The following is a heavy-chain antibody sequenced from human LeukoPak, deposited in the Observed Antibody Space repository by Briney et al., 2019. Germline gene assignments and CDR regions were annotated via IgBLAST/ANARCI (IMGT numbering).Heavy chain of an antibody. Sequence: GGSLRLSCAASGFTFSSYSMNWVRQAPGKGLEWVSSISSSSSYIYYADSVKGRFTISRDNSKNTLYLQMNSLRAEDTAVYYCAKDRTLIAVAGTIDYWGQGTLVTVSS. J-gene: IGHJ4*02. V-gene: IGHV3-21*04. CDR2: ISSSSSYI. CDR3: AKDRTLIAVAGTIDY. D-gene: IGHD6-19*01. CDR1: GFTFSSYS.